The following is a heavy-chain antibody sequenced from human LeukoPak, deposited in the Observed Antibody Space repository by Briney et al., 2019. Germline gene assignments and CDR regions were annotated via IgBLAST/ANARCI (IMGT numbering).Heavy chain of an antibody. CDR2: IYYSGST. V-gene: IGHV4-39*01. Sequence: SETLSLTCTVSGGSISSSSYYWGWIRQPPGKGLEWIGSIYYSGSTYYNPSLKSRVTISVDTSKNQFSLKLSSVTAADTAVHYCASQLRFLEWLKDYMDVWGKGTTVTVSS. CDR1: GGSISSSSYY. CDR3: ASQLRFLEWLKDYMDV. J-gene: IGHJ6*03. D-gene: IGHD3-3*01.